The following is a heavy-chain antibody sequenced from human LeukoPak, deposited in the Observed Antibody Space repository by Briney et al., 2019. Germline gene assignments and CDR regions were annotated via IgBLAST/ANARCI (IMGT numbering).Heavy chain of an antibody. V-gene: IGHV4-39*01. D-gene: IGHD6-25*01. CDR1: GGSISSSNYF. Sequence: SETLSLTCTVSGGSISSSNYFWGWIRQPPGKGMEWIGNIYYSGSTYYNPSLKSRVTISLDTSKNQFSLQLRSVTVAATAVYSCARQLYSSATVWGQGTTVTVSS. J-gene: IGHJ6*02. CDR2: IYYSGST. CDR3: ARQLYSSATV.